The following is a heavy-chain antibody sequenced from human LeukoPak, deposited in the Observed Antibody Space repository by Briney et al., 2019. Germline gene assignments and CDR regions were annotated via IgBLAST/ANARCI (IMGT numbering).Heavy chain of an antibody. D-gene: IGHD4-17*01. J-gene: IGHJ4*02. Sequence: PGGSLTLSCAASGFIFSSYWMHWVPQPPGKGLVYIACINTDGIRTSYADSVKGRFTISRDNAKNTLYLQMNSLRAEDTAVYYCARSRTYGDYGRGLDYWGQGTLVTVSS. V-gene: IGHV3-74*01. CDR3: ARSRTYGDYGRGLDY. CDR1: GFIFSSYW. CDR2: INTDGIRT.